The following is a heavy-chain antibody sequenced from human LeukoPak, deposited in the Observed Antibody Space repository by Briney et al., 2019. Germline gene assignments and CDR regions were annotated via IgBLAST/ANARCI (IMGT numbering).Heavy chain of an antibody. D-gene: IGHD3-10*01. J-gene: IGHJ3*02. V-gene: IGHV3-30*18. CDR2: ISYDGSNK. CDR3: AKVRWFGELSPIDAFDI. Sequence: GGSLRLSCAASGFTFSSYGMHWVRQAPGKGLEWVAVISYDGSNKYYADSVKGRFTISRDNSKNTLYLQMNSLRAEDTAVYYCAKVRWFGELSPIDAFDIWGQGTMVTVFS. CDR1: GFTFSSYG.